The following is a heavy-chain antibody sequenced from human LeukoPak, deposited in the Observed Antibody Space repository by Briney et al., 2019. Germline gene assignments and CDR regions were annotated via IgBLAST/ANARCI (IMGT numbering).Heavy chain of an antibody. CDR2: IYYSGST. CDR3: ARARAGSGGIDY. Sequence: SETLSLTCTVSGVSITTYYGTWIRQSPGKGLEWIGYIYYSGSTTYNPSLKSRATISVDTSKSQFSLRLNSVTAADTAIYYCARARAGSGGIDYWGQGTLVTVSS. V-gene: IGHV4-59*01. J-gene: IGHJ4*02. D-gene: IGHD3-10*01. CDR1: GVSITTYY.